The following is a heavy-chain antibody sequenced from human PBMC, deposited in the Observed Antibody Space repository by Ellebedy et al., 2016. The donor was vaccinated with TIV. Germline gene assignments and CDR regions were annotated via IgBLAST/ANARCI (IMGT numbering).Heavy chain of an antibody. CDR1: GFTFSSYT. J-gene: IGHJ2*01. Sequence: GESLKISCAASGFTFSSYTLNWVRQAPGKGLEWVSSIRGTSNYIYYADSVKGRFTISRDNAKNSLYLQMNSLRAEDTAVYYCARKVPAPTTVPPNWYFDLWGRGTLVTVSS. D-gene: IGHD4-17*01. V-gene: IGHV3-21*01. CDR2: IRGTSNYI. CDR3: ARKVPAPTTVPPNWYFDL.